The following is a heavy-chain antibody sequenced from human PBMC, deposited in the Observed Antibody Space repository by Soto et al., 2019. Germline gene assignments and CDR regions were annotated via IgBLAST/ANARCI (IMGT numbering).Heavy chain of an antibody. J-gene: IGHJ4*02. D-gene: IGHD3-10*01. Sequence: QVQLVESGGGVVQPGRSLRLSCAASGFTFSSYGMHWVRQAPGKGLEWVAVISYDGSNKYYADSVKGRFTISRDNSKNTLYLQMNSLRAEATAVYYCAKDLNLRGFDYWGQGTLVTVSS. CDR2: ISYDGSNK. CDR1: GFTFSSYG. V-gene: IGHV3-30*18. CDR3: AKDLNLRGFDY.